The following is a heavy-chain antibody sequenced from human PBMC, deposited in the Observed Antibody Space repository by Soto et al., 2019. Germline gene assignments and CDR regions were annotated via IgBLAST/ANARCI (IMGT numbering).Heavy chain of an antibody. D-gene: IGHD2-2*01. V-gene: IGHV3-23*01. J-gene: IGHJ4*02. CDR2: INNGGDNI. CDR1: GFTFNNYA. Sequence: GGSLRLSCAASGFTFNNYAMSWVRQAPGKGLEWVSSINNGGDNIYYADSVKGRFTISRDNSKSTLYLQMNSLRAEDTAVYYCAKTFLARYCSSSICYDPADYFDYWGQGTLVTVSS. CDR3: AKTFLARYCSSSICYDPADYFDY.